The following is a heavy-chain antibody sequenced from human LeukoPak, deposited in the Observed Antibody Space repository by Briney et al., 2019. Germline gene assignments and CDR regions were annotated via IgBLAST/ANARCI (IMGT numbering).Heavy chain of an antibody. D-gene: IGHD2-15*01. Sequence: GGSLRLSCAASGFTFSSYGMHWVRQAPGKGLEWVAVIWYDGSNKYYADSVKGRFTISRDNSKNTLYLQMNSLRAEDTAVYYCARRRYCSGGSCYEFPDYWGQGTLVTVSS. CDR3: ARRRYCSGGSCYEFPDY. CDR1: GFTFSSYG. J-gene: IGHJ4*02. CDR2: IWYDGSNK. V-gene: IGHV3-33*01.